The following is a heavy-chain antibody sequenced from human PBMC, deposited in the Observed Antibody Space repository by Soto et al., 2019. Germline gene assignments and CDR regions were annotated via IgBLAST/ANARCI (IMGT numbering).Heavy chain of an antibody. D-gene: IGHD6-19*01. J-gene: IGHJ4*02. Sequence: EASVKVSCKASGYTFTSYAMHWVRQAPGQRLEWMGWINAGNGNTKYSQKFQGRVTITRDTSASTAYMELSSLRSEDTAVYYCASQYSSGWYFFDYWGQGTLVTVSS. CDR2: INAGNGNT. CDR1: GYTFTSYA. CDR3: ASQYSSGWYFFDY. V-gene: IGHV1-3*01.